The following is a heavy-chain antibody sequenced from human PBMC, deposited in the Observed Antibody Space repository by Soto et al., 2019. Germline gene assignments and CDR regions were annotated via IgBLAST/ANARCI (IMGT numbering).Heavy chain of an antibody. CDR2: LYWDDDK. CDR1: GFSLTTSGVG. J-gene: IGHJ4*02. Sequence: QITLNESGPTVVKPAETLTLTCTFSGFSLTTSGVGVGWIRQSPGKAPEWLALLYWDDDKRYSASLKSRLTLTTATSKTQVVLTMASVDPADTATYYCAHRILRTVFGLVTTTAIYFDFWGQGTPVVVSS. V-gene: IGHV2-5*02. D-gene: IGHD3-3*01. CDR3: AHRILRTVFGLVTTTAIYFDF.